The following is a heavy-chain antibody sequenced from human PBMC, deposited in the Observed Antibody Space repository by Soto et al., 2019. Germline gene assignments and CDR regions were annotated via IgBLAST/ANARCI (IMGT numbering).Heavy chain of an antibody. J-gene: IGHJ4*02. V-gene: IGHV4-4*02. D-gene: IGHD1-1*01. CDR3: ARSFGWNASDQ. CDR2: IHHSGST. Sequence: SETLSLTCAVSSASISSEQRWSWVRQPPGKGLEWIGEIHHSGSTNNNPSLKSRVTMSVDKSKNQFSLNLSSVTAADTAVYYCARSFGWNASDQWGQGTLVTVS. CDR1: SASISSEQR.